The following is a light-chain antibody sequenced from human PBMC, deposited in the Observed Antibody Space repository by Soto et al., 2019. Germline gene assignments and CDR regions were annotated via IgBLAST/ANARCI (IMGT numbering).Light chain of an antibody. CDR1: SSNIGAGYD. Sequence: QSVLTQPPSVSGTPGQRVTISCTGSSSNIGAGYDVHWYQQLPGTAPKLLIFVNNNRPSGVPDRFSGSKSGTSASLAIIGLQAEDEADYYCQSYDSSLSGVVFGGGTKLTVL. CDR3: QSYDSSLSGVV. J-gene: IGLJ3*02. V-gene: IGLV1-40*01. CDR2: VNN.